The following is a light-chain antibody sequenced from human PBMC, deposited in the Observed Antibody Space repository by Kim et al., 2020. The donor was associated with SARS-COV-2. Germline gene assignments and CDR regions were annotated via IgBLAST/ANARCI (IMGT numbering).Light chain of an antibody. CDR2: AAS. J-gene: IGKJ2*03. V-gene: IGKV1-8*01. Sequence: SASTVDRVTITCRATQGISSYLAWYQQKPGKAPKLLIYAASTLQSGVPSRFSGSGSGTDFTLTISGLQSEDFATYYCQQYYSYVYSFGQGTKLEI. CDR1: QGISSY. CDR3: QQYYSYVYS.